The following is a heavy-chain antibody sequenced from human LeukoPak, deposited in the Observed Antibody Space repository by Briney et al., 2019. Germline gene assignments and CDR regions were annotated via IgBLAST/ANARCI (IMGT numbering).Heavy chain of an antibody. J-gene: IGHJ4*02. CDR3: ARPPYGSGSYSQKDY. CDR2: INHSGST. Sequence: SQTLSLTCTVSGGSISSGGYYWSWIRQPPGKGLEWIGEINHSGSTNYNPSLKSRVTISVDTSKNQFSLKLSSVTAADTAVYYCARPPYGSGSYSQKDYWGQGTLVTVSS. D-gene: IGHD3-10*01. CDR1: GGSISSGGYY. V-gene: IGHV4-30-2*01.